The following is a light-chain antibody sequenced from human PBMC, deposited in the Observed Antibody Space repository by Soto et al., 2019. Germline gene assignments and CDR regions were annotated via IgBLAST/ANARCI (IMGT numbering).Light chain of an antibody. Sequence: QPVLTQPPSASASLGASVKLTCTLSSGHNSYAIAWHQQQPEKGPRYLMKLNSDGSHSKGDGIPDRFSGSSSGAERYLTISSLPSEDEADYYCQTWSTDIRVFGGGTELTVL. CDR2: LNSDGSH. CDR1: SGHNSYA. J-gene: IGLJ3*02. V-gene: IGLV4-69*01. CDR3: QTWSTDIRV.